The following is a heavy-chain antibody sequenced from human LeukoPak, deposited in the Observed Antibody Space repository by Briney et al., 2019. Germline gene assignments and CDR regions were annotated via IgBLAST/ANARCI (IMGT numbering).Heavy chain of an antibody. D-gene: IGHD3-10*01. CDR2: IYYSGST. Sequence: SETLSLTCTVSGGSISSYYWSWFRQPPGKGLEWIGYIYYSGSTNYNPSLKSRVTISVGTSKNQFSLKLSSVTAADTAVYYCASSLGMVRGRFDYWGQGTLVTVSS. CDR1: GGSISSYY. CDR3: ASSLGMVRGRFDY. J-gene: IGHJ4*02. V-gene: IGHV4-59*08.